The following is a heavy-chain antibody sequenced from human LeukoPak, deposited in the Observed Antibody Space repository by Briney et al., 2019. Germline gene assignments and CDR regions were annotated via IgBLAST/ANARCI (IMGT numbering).Heavy chain of an antibody. CDR2: IYPSTGST. V-gene: IGHV1-46*01. Sequence: ASVKVSRMPSAYTFTPYYIHWVRPAPGQGLEWIGMIYPSTGSTYYAQRFQGRVTMTRDTSTSTVYMELGSLTSDDTAVYYRAGDWRIALVRGGINVPGGMNVWGQGTTVTVSS. D-gene: IGHD3-10*01. CDR3: AGDWRIALVRGGINVPGGMNV. CDR1: AYTFTPYY. J-gene: IGHJ6*02.